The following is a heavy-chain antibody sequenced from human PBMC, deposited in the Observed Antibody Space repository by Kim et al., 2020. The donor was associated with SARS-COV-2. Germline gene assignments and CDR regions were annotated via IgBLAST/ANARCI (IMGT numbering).Heavy chain of an antibody. D-gene: IGHD3-16*01. V-gene: IGHV2-70*11. CDR2: ICWDGGK. CDR3: ARDSPGGHGDY. CDR1: GFSLSTSEVC. Sequence: SGPTLVNPTQTLTLTCTFSGFSLSTSEVCVAWIRQPPGKALEWLARICWDGGKYYSISLETRLTISRDTSKNQVVLTMTNVDPVDTGTCYCARDSPGGHGDYWGLGTLITVSS. J-gene: IGHJ4*02.